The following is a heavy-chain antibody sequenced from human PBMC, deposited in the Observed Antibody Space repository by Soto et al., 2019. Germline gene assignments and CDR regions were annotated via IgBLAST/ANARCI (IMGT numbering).Heavy chain of an antibody. CDR2: IYYSGST. Sequence: SETLSLTCTVSGGSISSGGYYWSWIRQHPGKGLEWIGYIYYSGSTYYNPSLKSRVTISVDTSKNQFSLKLSSVTATDTAVYYCASYFWSGYWRYFDYWGQGTLVTVS. CDR3: ASYFWSGYWRYFDY. J-gene: IGHJ4*02. V-gene: IGHV4-31*03. D-gene: IGHD3-3*01. CDR1: GGSISSGGYY.